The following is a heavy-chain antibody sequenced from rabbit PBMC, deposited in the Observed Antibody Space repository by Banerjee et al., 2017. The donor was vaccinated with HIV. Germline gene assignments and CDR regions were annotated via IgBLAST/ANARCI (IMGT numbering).Heavy chain of an antibody. V-gene: IGHV1S47*01. D-gene: IGHD4-1*01. Sequence: QEQLVESGGGLVQPEGSLTLSCKVSGFDFNSWFMNWVRQAPGKGLEWIGIIYAGKGSTDYASWVNGRFTISSDNAQNTVDLQMNSLTAADTATYFCARIDPRYYTSGWDYFNLWGPGTLVTVS. CDR2: IYAGKGST. CDR3: ARIDPRYYTSGWDYFNL. CDR1: GFDFNSWF. J-gene: IGHJ4*01.